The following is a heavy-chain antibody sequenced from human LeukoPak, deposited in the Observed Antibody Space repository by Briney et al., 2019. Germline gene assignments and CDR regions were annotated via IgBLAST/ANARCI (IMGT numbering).Heavy chain of an antibody. CDR3: ARHIAVAGDNWFDP. D-gene: IGHD6-19*01. CDR2: IYPGDSDT. CDR1: GYSFTSYW. V-gene: IGHV5-51*01. J-gene: IGHJ5*02. Sequence: GESLKISCKGSGYSFTSYWIGWVRQMPGKGLEWMGIIYPGDSDTRYSPSFQGQVTVSADKSISTAYLQWSSLKASDTAMYYRARHIAVAGDNWFDPWGQGTLVTVSS.